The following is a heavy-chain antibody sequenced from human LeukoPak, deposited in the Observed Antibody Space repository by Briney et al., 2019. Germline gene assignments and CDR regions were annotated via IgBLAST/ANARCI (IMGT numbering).Heavy chain of an antibody. J-gene: IGHJ4*02. D-gene: IGHD3-9*01. CDR1: GGSISSGGYS. CDR3: ARGYYDILTGYYRSTYYFDY. Sequence: PSETLSLTCAVSGGSISSGGYSWSWIRQPPGKGLEWIGYIYHSGSTYYNPSLKSRVTISVDRSKNQFSLKLSSVTAADTAVYYCARGYYDILTGYYRSTYYFDYWGQGTLVTVSS. CDR2: IYHSGST. V-gene: IGHV4-30-2*01.